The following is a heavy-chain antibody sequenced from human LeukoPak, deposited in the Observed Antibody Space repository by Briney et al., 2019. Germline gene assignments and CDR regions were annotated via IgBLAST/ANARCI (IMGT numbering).Heavy chain of an antibody. CDR3: ATSYDSSGP. CDR1: GFTFSAYN. Sequence: GGSLRLSCAASGFTFSAYNMNWVRRTPGKGLEWVSSITTSSSYMFYADSVKGRFTISRDNAKNSLYLQMNSLRAADTAVYYCATSYDSSGPGGQGTLVTVSS. V-gene: IGHV3-21*01. CDR2: ITTSSSYM. J-gene: IGHJ4*02. D-gene: IGHD3-22*01.